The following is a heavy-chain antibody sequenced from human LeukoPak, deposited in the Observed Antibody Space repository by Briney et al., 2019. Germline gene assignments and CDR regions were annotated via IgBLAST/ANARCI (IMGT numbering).Heavy chain of an antibody. D-gene: IGHD3-22*01. CDR1: GGSISSGDYY. CDR2: IYYSGST. Sequence: SRTLSLTCTVSGGSISSGDYYWSWIRQPPGKGLEWIGYIYYSGSTYYNPSLKSRVTISVDTSKNQFSLKLSSVTAADTAVYYCARALYDSSGYYVWFDPWGQGTLVTVSS. V-gene: IGHV4-30-4*01. J-gene: IGHJ5*02. CDR3: ARALYDSSGYYVWFDP.